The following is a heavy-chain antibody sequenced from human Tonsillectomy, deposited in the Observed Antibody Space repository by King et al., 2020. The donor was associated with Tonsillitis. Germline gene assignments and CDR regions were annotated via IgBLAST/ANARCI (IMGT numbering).Heavy chain of an antibody. D-gene: IGHD3-3*01. V-gene: IGHV1-2*04. Sequence: HVQLVESGAEVKKPGASVKVSCKASGYTFTGYYMHWVRQAPGQGLEWMGWINPNSGGTNYAQKFQGWVTMTRDTSISTAYMELSRLRSDDTAVYYCARGPPHTIFGVVMPRGDAFDIWGQGTMVTVSS. CDR2: INPNSGGT. CDR1: GYTFTGYY. CDR3: ARGPPHTIFGVVMPRGDAFDI. J-gene: IGHJ3*02.